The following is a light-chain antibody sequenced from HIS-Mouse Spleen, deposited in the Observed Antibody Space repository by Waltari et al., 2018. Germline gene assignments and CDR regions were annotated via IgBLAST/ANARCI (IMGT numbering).Light chain of an antibody. J-gene: IGLJ2*01. CDR2: EDN. Sequence: NFMLTQPHSVSESPGKTVTISCTRSSGSIASNYVQWYQQRPGSAPTTVIYEDNQRPSVVPDRFSGSIDSSSNSASLTISGLKTEDGADYYCQSYDSSNVVFGGGTKLTVL. CDR1: SGSIASNY. V-gene: IGLV6-57*04. CDR3: QSYDSSNVV.